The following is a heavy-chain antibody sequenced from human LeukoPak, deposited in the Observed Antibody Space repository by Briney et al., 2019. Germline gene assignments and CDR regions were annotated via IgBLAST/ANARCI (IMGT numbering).Heavy chain of an antibody. D-gene: IGHD5-24*01. CDR2: IIPIFGTA. Sequence: GASVKVSCKASGGTFSSYAISWVRQAPGQGLEWMGGIIPIFGTANYAQKLQGRVTITTDESTSTAYMELSSLRSEDTAVYYCARIWDGYNYRAAFDIWGQGTMVTVSS. CDR1: GGTFSSYA. V-gene: IGHV1-69*05. CDR3: ARIWDGYNYRAAFDI. J-gene: IGHJ3*02.